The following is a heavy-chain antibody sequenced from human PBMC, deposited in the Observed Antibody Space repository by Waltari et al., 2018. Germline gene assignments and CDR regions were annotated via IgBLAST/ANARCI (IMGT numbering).Heavy chain of an antibody. CDR1: GFSLSTSGVG. CDR3: AHGDDSSGIHDDHDYWYFDL. V-gene: IGHV2-5*01. D-gene: IGHD3-22*01. CDR2: IYWNDDK. Sequence: QITLKESGPTLVKPTQTLTLTCTFSGFSLSTSGVGVGWIRQPPGKALEWLALIYWNDDKRYSPSLKSRLTITKDTSKNQVVLTMTNMDPVDTATYYWAHGDDSSGIHDDHDYWYFDLWGRGTLVTVSS. J-gene: IGHJ2*01.